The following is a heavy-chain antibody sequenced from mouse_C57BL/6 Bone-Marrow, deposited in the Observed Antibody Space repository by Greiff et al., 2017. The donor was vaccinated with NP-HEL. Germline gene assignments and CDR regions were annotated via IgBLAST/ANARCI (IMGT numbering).Heavy chain of an antibody. CDR2: ISSGGSYT. D-gene: IGHD1-1*01. CDR1: GFTFSSYG. CDR3: ASQALYYYGSSGLFFDY. J-gene: IGHJ2*01. Sequence: EVKLVESGGDLVKPGGSLKLSCAASGFTFSSYGMSWVRQTPDKRLEWVATISSGGSYTYYPDSVKGRFTISRDNAKNTLYLQMSSLKSEDTAMYYCASQALYYYGSSGLFFDYWGQGTTLTVSS. V-gene: IGHV5-6*01.